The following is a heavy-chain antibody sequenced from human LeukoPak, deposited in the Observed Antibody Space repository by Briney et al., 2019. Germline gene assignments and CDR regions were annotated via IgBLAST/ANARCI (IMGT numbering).Heavy chain of an antibody. CDR1: GFTFSGYW. D-gene: IGHD6-13*01. CDR2: IKQDGSEK. V-gene: IGHV3-7*03. Sequence: GGSLRLSCAASGFTFSGYWMSWVRQAPGKGLEWVANIKQDGSEKYYVDSVKGRFTISRDNSKNTLYLQMNSLRAEDTAVYYCAKDSDSSSWPPSIDYWGQGTLVTVSS. J-gene: IGHJ4*02. CDR3: AKDSDSSSWPPSIDY.